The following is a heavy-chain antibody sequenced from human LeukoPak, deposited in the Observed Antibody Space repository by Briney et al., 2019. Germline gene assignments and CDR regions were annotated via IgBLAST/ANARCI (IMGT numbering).Heavy chain of an antibody. Sequence: GGSLRLSCAASGFTFSSYAMSWVLQAPGKGLEWVSSISSSSSYIYYADSVKGRFTISRDNAKNSLYLQMNSLRAEDTAVYYCARDLKAAADDYWGQGTLVTVSS. CDR1: GFTFSSYA. D-gene: IGHD6-13*01. CDR3: ARDLKAAADDY. V-gene: IGHV3-21*01. CDR2: ISSSSSYI. J-gene: IGHJ4*02.